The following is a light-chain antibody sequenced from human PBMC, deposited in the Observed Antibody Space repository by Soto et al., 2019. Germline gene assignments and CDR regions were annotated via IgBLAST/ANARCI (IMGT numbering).Light chain of an antibody. J-gene: IGKJ3*01. CDR2: AAS. CDR3: QQSYFNPQS. V-gene: IGKV1-39*01. CDR1: QTISTF. Sequence: DIQMTQSPSSLSAFVGDRVTITCLASQTISTFLNWYQQKPGNAPKLLIYAASSLQSGVPSRFRGSGSGTDFTLTIISLQPEDFATYYCQQSYFNPQSFGPGTTVDIK.